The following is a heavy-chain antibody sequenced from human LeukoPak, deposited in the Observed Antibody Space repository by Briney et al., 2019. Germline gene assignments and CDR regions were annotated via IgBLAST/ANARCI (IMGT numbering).Heavy chain of an antibody. D-gene: IGHD6-13*01. J-gene: IGHJ4*02. CDR1: GGTFGSYA. CDR3: ARGGDSSSWYKADY. CDR2: IIPILGIR. V-gene: IGHV1-69*04. Sequence: SVKVSCKDSGGTFGSYAISWVRQAPGQGLEWMGRIIPILGIRNYAQRFQGRVTITADKSTSTAYMELSSLRSEDTAVYYCARGGDSSSWYKADYWGQGTLVTVSS.